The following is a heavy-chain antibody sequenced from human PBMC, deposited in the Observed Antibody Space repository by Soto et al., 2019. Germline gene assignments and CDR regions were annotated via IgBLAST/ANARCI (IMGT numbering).Heavy chain of an antibody. CDR1: GESVSSGYYY. V-gene: IGHV4-61*01. Sequence: SETLSLTCSVSGESVSSGYYYWTWIRQPPGKGLEWIGSILSSGRTNYNPSLKSRVSMSVDTSKNQFSLRLTSVGAADTAIYFCARVVRCTRSGCYYLAMDVWGQGTTVTVAS. J-gene: IGHJ6*02. CDR3: ARVVRCTRSGCYYLAMDV. D-gene: IGHD2-15*01. CDR2: ILSSGRT.